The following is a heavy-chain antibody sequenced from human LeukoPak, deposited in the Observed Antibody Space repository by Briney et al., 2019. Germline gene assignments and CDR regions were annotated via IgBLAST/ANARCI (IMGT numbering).Heavy chain of an antibody. CDR1: GFTVSSNY. CDR3: ARDYVAAAGTFDY. D-gene: IGHD6-13*01. V-gene: IGHV3-53*01. Sequence: GGSLRLSCAASGFTVSSNYMSWVRQAPGKGLEWVSVIYSGGSTYYADSVKGRFTISRDNSKNTLYLQMNSLRAEDTAAYYCARDYVAAAGTFDYWGQGTLVTVSS. J-gene: IGHJ4*02. CDR2: IYSGGST.